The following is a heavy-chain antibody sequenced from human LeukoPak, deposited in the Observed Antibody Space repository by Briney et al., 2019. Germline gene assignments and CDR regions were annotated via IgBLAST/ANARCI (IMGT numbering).Heavy chain of an antibody. CDR3: ARDAGATTPEYFQH. J-gene: IGHJ1*01. V-gene: IGHV1-18*01. CDR1: GYTFTSYG. Sequence: GASVKVSCKASGYTFTSYGISWVRQAPGQGLEWMGWISAYNGNTNYAQKLQGRVTMTTDTSTSTAYMELRSLRSDDTAVYYCARDAGATTPEYFQHWGQGTLVTVSS. D-gene: IGHD1-26*01. CDR2: ISAYNGNT.